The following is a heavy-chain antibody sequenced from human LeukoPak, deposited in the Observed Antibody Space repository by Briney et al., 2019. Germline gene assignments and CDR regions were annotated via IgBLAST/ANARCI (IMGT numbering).Heavy chain of an antibody. CDR2: MGSSGSII. D-gene: IGHD4-11*01. CDR3: ARETTARDV. Sequence: GGSLRLSCTASGFIFSDYYMSWIRQAPGKGLEWLSYMGSSGSIIKYADYVKGRFTISRDNAKNSLYLQMNSLRAEDTAVYYCARETTARDVWGKGTTVTVSS. V-gene: IGHV3-11*01. CDR1: GFIFSDYY. J-gene: IGHJ6*04.